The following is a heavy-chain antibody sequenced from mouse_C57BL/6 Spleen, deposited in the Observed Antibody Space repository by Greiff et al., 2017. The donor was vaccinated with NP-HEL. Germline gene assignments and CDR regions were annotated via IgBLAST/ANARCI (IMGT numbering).Heavy chain of an antibody. Sequence: VQLQQSGPELVKPGASVKISCKASGYSFTSYYIHWVKQRPGQGLEWIGWIYPGSGNTKYNEKFKGKATLTADTASRTAYMPLSSLTSEDSAVYYCASLLRLAYYFDYWGQGTTLTVSS. CDR2: IYPGSGNT. CDR3: ASLLRLAYYFDY. D-gene: IGHD1-2*01. CDR1: GYSFTSYY. J-gene: IGHJ2*01. V-gene: IGHV1-66*01.